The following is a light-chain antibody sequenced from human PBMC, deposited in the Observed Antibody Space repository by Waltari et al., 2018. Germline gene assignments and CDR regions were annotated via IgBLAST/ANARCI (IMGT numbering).Light chain of an antibody. CDR3: AAWDDSRSVV. V-gene: IGLV1-47*01. CDR1: SSNIGRNY. Sequence: QSVLTQPPSASGTPGQRVTISCSGSSSNIGRNYVYWYQQLPGTAPKLLIYRNIQRPSGVPARFSGSKSGTSASLAISGLRSDDEADYYCAAWDDSRSVVFGGGTKLAVL. CDR2: RNI. J-gene: IGLJ2*01.